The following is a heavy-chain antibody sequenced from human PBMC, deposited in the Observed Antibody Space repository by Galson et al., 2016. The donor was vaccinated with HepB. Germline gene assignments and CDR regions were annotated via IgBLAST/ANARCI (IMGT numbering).Heavy chain of an antibody. CDR3: AAIRDCGDDTCNSNDAFDI. V-gene: IGHV1-69*13. CDR1: GGSFSTYG. Sequence: SVKVSCKASGGSFSTYGLSWVRQAPGQGLEWMGGIIPLFRTGNYAQKFQGRLTVTADESTRTSYMELSSLRSEDTAVYYCAAIRDCGDDTCNSNDAFDIWGQGTLVTVSS. J-gene: IGHJ3*02. D-gene: IGHD2-21*01. CDR2: IIPLFRTG.